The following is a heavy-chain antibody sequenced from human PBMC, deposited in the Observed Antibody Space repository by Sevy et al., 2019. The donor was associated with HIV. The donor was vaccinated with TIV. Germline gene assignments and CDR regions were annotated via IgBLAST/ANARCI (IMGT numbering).Heavy chain of an antibody. V-gene: IGHV3-30*12. CDR3: ARVFSSYSFDY. Sequence: GGSLRLSCATSGFTFGSYGIHWVRQAPGKGLEWVAYISFDRSEKNYGDSVKDRFTISRDNSKNTVYLQMNSLRAEDTAIYDWARVFSSYSFDYWGQGTLVTVSS. CDR2: ISFDRSEK. CDR1: GFTFGSYG. D-gene: IGHD6-6*01. J-gene: IGHJ4*02.